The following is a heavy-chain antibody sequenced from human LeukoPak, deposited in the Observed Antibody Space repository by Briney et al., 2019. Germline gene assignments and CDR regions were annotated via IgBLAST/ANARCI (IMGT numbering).Heavy chain of an antibody. CDR1: GGSISSYY. CDR2: IYYSGST. CDR3: ARLTKFGELTFDY. J-gene: IGHJ4*02. V-gene: IGHV4-59*08. Sequence: PSETLSLTCTVSGGSISSYYWSWIRQPPGKGLEWIGYIYYSGSTNYNPSLKSRVTISVDTSKNQFSLKLSSVTAADTAVDYCARLTKFGELTFDYWGQGTLFTVSS. D-gene: IGHD3-10*02.